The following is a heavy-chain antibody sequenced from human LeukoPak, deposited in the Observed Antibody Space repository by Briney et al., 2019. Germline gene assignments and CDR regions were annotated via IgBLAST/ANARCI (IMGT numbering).Heavy chain of an antibody. Sequence: SETLSLTCAVYGGSFSGYYWSWIRQPPGKGLEWIGEINHSGSTSYNPSLKSRVTISVDTSKNQFSLKLSSVTAADTAVYYCAGSPDAFDIWGQGTMVTVSS. D-gene: IGHD1-26*01. CDR2: INHSGST. V-gene: IGHV4-34*01. CDR1: GGSFSGYY. CDR3: AGSPDAFDI. J-gene: IGHJ3*02.